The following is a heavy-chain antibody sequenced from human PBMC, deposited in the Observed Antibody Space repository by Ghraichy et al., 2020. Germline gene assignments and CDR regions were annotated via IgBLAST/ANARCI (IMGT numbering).Heavy chain of an antibody. CDR2: INHSGST. J-gene: IGHJ4*02. D-gene: IGHD2-8*01. Sequence: SETLSLTCAVYGGSFSGYYWSWIRQPPGKGLEWIGEINHSGSTNYNPSLKSRVTISVDTSKNQFSLQLSSVTAADTAVYYCARGPKYAGYWGQGTLVTVSS. V-gene: IGHV4-34*01. CDR3: ARGPKYAGY. CDR1: GGSFSGYY.